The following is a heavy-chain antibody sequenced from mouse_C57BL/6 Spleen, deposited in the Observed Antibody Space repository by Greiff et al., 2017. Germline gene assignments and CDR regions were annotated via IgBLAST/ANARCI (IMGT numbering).Heavy chain of an antibody. Sequence: QVQLQQSGAELVRPGASVTLSCKASGYTFTDYEMHWVKQTPVHGLEWIGAIDPETGGTAYNQKFKGKAILTADKSSSTAYMELRSLTSEDSAVYYCTRWAGYGSPFDYWGQGTTLTVSS. CDR2: IDPETGGT. V-gene: IGHV1-15*01. CDR1: GYTFTDYE. CDR3: TRWAGYGSPFDY. J-gene: IGHJ2*01. D-gene: IGHD1-1*01.